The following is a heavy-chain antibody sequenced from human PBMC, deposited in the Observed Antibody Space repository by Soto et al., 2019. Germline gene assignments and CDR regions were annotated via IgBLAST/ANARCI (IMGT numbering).Heavy chain of an antibody. CDR3: ARSLSLAVVGSYAFDM. Sequence: QVQLRESGPGLVKPSETLSLTCTVSSGSITYSAHDWSWRRHHPGRGLEWIGYFFYSGTTFCHPFLRTRLSMTYDTSKSQFSLTLSSVTAADTAVYYCARSLSLAVVGSYAFDMWGQGTVVTVSS. J-gene: IGHJ3*02. CDR1: SGSITYSAHD. CDR2: FFYSGTT. V-gene: IGHV4-31*03. D-gene: IGHD6-19*01.